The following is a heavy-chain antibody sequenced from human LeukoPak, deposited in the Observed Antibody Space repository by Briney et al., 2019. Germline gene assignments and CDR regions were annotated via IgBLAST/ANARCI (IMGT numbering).Heavy chain of an antibody. CDR2: IFYSGST. D-gene: IGHD3-22*01. J-gene: IGHJ4*02. Sequence: SETLSLTCTVYGGSISSYYWSCIRQPPGKGLEWIGYIFYSGSTNYNPSLKSRVTISVDTSKNQFSLKLNSVTAADTALYYCARLITTPIRYYFDYWGQGTLVTVSS. V-gene: IGHV4-59*08. CDR3: ARLITTPIRYYFDY. CDR1: GGSISSYY.